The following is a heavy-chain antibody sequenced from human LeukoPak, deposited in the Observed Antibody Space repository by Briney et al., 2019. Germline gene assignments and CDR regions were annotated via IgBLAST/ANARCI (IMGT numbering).Heavy chain of an antibody. CDR2: IYYSGST. CDR1: GGSISSYY. Sequence: SETLSLTCTVSGGSISSYYWRWIRQPPGKGLGWIGYIYYSGSTNYNPSLKSRVTISVDTSKNQFSLKLSSLTAADTAVYYCARVRYYYGSGSNWFDPWGEGTLVTVSS. J-gene: IGHJ5*02. D-gene: IGHD3-10*01. CDR3: ARVRYYYGSGSNWFDP. V-gene: IGHV4-59*01.